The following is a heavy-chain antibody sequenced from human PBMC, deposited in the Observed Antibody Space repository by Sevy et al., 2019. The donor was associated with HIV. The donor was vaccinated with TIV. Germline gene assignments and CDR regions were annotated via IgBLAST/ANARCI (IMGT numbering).Heavy chain of an antibody. CDR1: GFTFSSYE. V-gene: IGHV3-48*03. Sequence: GGSLRLSCAASGFTFSSYEMNWVRQAPGKGLEWVSYISNSGTTISYSDSVKGRFNISRDNARNSLYLQMNSLRAEDTAIYYCARDLPPSATTVAHFDCWGQGTMVTVSS. J-gene: IGHJ4*02. D-gene: IGHD4-17*01. CDR2: ISNSGTTI. CDR3: ARDLPPSATTVAHFDC.